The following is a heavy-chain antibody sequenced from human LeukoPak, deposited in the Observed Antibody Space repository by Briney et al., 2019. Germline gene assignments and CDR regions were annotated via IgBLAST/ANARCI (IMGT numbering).Heavy chain of an antibody. CDR3: ARLWGYSQNWFDP. Sequence: SETLSLTCTVSGGSISSSSYYWGWIRQPPGKGLEWIGSTYYSGSTYYNPSLKSRVTISVDTSKNQFSLKLSSVTAADTAVYYCARLWGYSQNWFDPWGQGTLVTVSS. J-gene: IGHJ5*02. V-gene: IGHV4-39*01. CDR1: GGSISSSSYY. CDR2: TYYSGST. D-gene: IGHD5-18*01.